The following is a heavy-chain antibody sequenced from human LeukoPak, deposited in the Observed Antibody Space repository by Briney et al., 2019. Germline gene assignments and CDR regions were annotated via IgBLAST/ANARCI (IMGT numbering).Heavy chain of an antibody. D-gene: IGHD1-1*01. J-gene: IGHJ5*02. CDR1: GFTFSSYE. Sequence: GGSLRLSCAASGFTFSSYEMNWVRQAPGKGLEWVSYISSSGSTIYYADSVKGRFTISRDNAKNSLYLQMNSLRAEDTAVYYCARVRRGGTVNWFDPWGQGTLVTVSS. V-gene: IGHV3-48*03. CDR2: ISSSGSTI. CDR3: ARVRRGGTVNWFDP.